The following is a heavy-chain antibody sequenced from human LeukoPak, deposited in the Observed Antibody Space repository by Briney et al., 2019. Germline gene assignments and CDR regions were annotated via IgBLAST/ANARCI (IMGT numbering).Heavy chain of an antibody. CDR3: AKAPVTSCRGAYCYPFDY. Sequence: GGSLRLSCAASGITFSRYGMHWVRQAPGKGLEWVSSISSSSSYIYYADSVKGRFTISRDSSKNTLYLQMNSLRAEDAAVYYCAKAPVTSCRGAYCYPFDYWGQGTLVTVSS. CDR2: ISSSSSYI. J-gene: IGHJ4*02. CDR1: GITFSRYG. V-gene: IGHV3-21*04. D-gene: IGHD2-21*01.